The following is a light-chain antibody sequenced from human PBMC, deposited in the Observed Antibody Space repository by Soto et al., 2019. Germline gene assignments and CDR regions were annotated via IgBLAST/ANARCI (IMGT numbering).Light chain of an antibody. Sequence: QSVLAQPPSISGAPGQRVTISCTGSSSNIGAGSDVHWYHQLPGTAPKLLIYGNTNRPPGVPDRFSGSKSGTSASLAIAGLQTEDEGDYYCQTYDSSLSGLYVFGTGTKV. CDR3: QTYDSSLSGLYV. CDR1: SSNIGAGSD. V-gene: IGLV1-40*01. J-gene: IGLJ1*01. CDR2: GNT.